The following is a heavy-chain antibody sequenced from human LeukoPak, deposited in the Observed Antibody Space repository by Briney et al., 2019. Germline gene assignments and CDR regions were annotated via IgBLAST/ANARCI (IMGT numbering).Heavy chain of an antibody. CDR3: AQGGSEIYYFYHGMDV. CDR1: GLILNSYA. D-gene: IGHD3-10*01. V-gene: IGHV3-30*03. Sequence: PGGSLRLSCAASGLILNSYAIHWVRQAPGKGLEWVTAISYDGSNKHYADSVRGRFTISRDNSKNTLYLQMNSLRSDDTAVYYCAQGGSEIYYFYHGMDVWGRGTTVTVSS. J-gene: IGHJ6*02. CDR2: ISYDGSNK.